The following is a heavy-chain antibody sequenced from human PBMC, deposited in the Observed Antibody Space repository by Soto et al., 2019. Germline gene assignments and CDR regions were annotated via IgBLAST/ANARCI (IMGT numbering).Heavy chain of an antibody. CDR2: VYYTGNT. Sequence: SETLSVTCTVAGGSLTSYYWSWIRQPPGKGLEWIGFVYYTGNTYYNPSLKSRPTISIDTSENQFSLKLTSVTAADTAVYFCASGHDAYKVRYWGQGTLVTVSS. D-gene: IGHD1-1*01. J-gene: IGHJ4*02. CDR3: ASGHDAYKVRY. CDR1: GGSLTSYY. V-gene: IGHV4-59*12.